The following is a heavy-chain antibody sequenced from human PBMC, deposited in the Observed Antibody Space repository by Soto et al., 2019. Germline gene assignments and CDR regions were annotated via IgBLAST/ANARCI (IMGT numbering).Heavy chain of an antibody. CDR3: VGGSPFEY. V-gene: IGHV3-15*05. CDR1: GFTFTSAW. D-gene: IGHD1-26*01. Sequence: GGSLRLSCAGSGFTFTSAWMNWVRQAPGKGLEWVGRVKRKNDGGAIDYGTPVKGRFIISRDDSKNTAYLQMNSLKIEDTGVYYCVGGSPFEYWGQGTLVTVSS. CDR2: VKRKNDGGAI. J-gene: IGHJ4*02.